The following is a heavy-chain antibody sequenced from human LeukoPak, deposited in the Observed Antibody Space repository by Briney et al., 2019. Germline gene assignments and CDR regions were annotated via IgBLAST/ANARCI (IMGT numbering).Heavy chain of an antibody. V-gene: IGHV4-59*08. Sequence: SETLSLTCTVSGDSIRRYYWSWIRQPPGKGLEWIGYLYYSGSTNYNPSLKSRVTISVDTSKNQFSLKLSSVTAADTAVYYCARRGPSNWVYFDYWGQGTLVTVSS. CDR1: GDSIRRYY. D-gene: IGHD6-13*01. CDR2: LYYSGST. CDR3: ARRGPSNWVYFDY. J-gene: IGHJ4*02.